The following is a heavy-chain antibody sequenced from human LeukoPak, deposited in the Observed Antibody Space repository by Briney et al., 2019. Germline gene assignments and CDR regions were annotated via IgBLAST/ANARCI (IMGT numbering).Heavy chain of an antibody. D-gene: IGHD2-8*02. V-gene: IGHV3-21*01. CDR3: ARDIGSGGPFDY. J-gene: IGHJ4*02. CDR2: ISSSSSYI. CDR1: GFTFSSYS. Sequence: LGGSLRLSCAASGFTFSSYSMNWVRQAPGKGLEWVSSISSSSSYIYYADSVKGRFTISRDNAKNSLYLQMNSLRAEDTAVYYCARDIGSGGPFDYWGQGTLVTVSS.